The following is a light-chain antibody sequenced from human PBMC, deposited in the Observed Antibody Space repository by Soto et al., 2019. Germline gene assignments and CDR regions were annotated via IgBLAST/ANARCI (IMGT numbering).Light chain of an antibody. CDR2: DAS. V-gene: IGKV3-11*01. Sequence: EIVLTQSPATLSLSPGERATLSCRARQRVSSYLACYQQNPGQAPRLPIYDASNRATGIPARFSGSRSGTAFTLTISSLEPNDFAAYYCQQPPNTFDLQTTVQIK. J-gene: IGKJ1*01. CDR1: QRVSSY. CDR3: QQPPNT.